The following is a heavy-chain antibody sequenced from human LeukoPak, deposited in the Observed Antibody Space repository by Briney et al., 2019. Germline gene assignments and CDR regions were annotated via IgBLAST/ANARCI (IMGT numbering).Heavy chain of an antibody. D-gene: IGHD3-9*01. Sequence: GGSLRLSCAASGFTFSSYSMNWVRQAPGKGLEWVASISSSSSYIYYADSVKGRFTISRDNAKNSLYLQMNSLRAEDTAVYYCARESGGALRYPYYFDYWGQGTLVTVSS. CDR3: ARESGGALRYPYYFDY. CDR2: ISSSSSYI. J-gene: IGHJ4*02. V-gene: IGHV3-21*01. CDR1: GFTFSSYS.